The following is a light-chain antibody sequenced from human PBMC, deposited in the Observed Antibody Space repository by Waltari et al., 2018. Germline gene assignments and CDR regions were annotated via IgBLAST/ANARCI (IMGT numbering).Light chain of an antibody. CDR1: SSAVGTYNY. J-gene: IGLJ3*02. V-gene: IGLV2-8*01. Sequence: QSALTQPPSASGSPGQSVTISCTGSSSAVGTYNYVSGYQQPPGNAPTLMIYEVTKRPSGVPDRFSGSKSGNTASLTVSGLQAEDEADYYCSSYGGRANWVFGGGTKLTVL. CDR3: SSYGGRANWV. CDR2: EVT.